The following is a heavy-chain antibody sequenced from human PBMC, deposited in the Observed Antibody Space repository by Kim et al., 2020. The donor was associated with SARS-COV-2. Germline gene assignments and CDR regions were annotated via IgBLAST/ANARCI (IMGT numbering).Heavy chain of an antibody. CDR3: ARLAYSSTTVYDYDMDV. V-gene: IGHV1-69*13. J-gene: IGHJ6*02. D-gene: IGHD6-13*01. Sequence: SVKVSCKASGGTFSSYAISWVRQAPGQGLEWMGGIIPIFGTANYAQKFQGRVTITADESTSTAYMELSSLRSEDTAVYYCARLAYSSTTVYDYDMDVWGQGTAVTVSS. CDR1: GGTFSSYA. CDR2: IIPIFGTA.